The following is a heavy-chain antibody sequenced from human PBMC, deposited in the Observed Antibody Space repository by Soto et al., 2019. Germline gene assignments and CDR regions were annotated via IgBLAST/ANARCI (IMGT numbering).Heavy chain of an antibody. J-gene: IGHJ4*02. CDR1: GYNFNTFD. CDR3: AGGNFRY. Sequence: ASVKVSCKASGYNFNTFDIYWVRQATGHGLEWMGWVNPNSGNTGYAQELRGRVTMTRNTSNSTAYMELTSLTSDDTGVYYCAGGNFRYWGQGTLVTVSS. V-gene: IGHV1-8*02. CDR2: VNPNSGNT.